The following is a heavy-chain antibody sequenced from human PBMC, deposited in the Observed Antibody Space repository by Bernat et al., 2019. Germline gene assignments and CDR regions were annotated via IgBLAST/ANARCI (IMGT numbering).Heavy chain of an antibody. CDR2: ISSSSSYT. CDR1: GFTFSSYS. J-gene: IGHJ4*02. CDR3: ARQANGSYYFDY. D-gene: IGHD1-26*01. V-gene: IGHV3-21*01. Sequence: EVQLVESGGGLVKPGGSLRLSCAASGFTFSSYSMNWVRQAPGKGLEWVSSISSSSSYTNYADSVKGRFTISRDNAKNSLYLQMNSLRAEDTAVYYCARQANGSYYFDYWGQGTLVTVSS.